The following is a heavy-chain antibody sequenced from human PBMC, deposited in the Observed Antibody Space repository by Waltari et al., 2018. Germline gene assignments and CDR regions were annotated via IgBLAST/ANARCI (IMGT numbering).Heavy chain of an antibody. J-gene: IGHJ4*02. D-gene: IGHD3-22*01. CDR3: ARDSSGSYYFDY. CDR2: IPFDGSNK. Sequence: QVQLVESGGGVVQPGRSLRLSCAASGFAFSRYAIHWVRQAPGKGLEWVEFIPFDGSNKYYADSVKGRFTISRDNSKNTLYLQMNSLRAEDTAVYYCARDSSGSYYFDYWGQGTLVTVSS. V-gene: IGHV3-30-3*01. CDR1: GFAFSRYA.